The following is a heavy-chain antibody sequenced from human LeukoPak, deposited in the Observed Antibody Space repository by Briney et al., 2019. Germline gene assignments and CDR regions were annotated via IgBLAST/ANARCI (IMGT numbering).Heavy chain of an antibody. CDR3: ARVSDSKNYYCYYMDV. CDR2: ISSSGSTI. V-gene: IGHV3-48*03. Sequence: GGSLRLSCAASGFTFSSYEMNWVRQAPGKGLEWVSYISSSGSTIYYADSVKGRFTISRDNAKNSLYLQMNSLRAEDTAVYYCARVSDSKNYYCYYMDVWGKGTTVTVSS. J-gene: IGHJ6*03. D-gene: IGHD2-15*01. CDR1: GFTFSSYE.